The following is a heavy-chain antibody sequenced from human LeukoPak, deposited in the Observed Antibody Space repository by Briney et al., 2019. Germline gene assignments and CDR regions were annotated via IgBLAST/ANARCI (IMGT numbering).Heavy chain of an antibody. CDR1: GFTFRNYG. Sequence: PGGSLRLSCAASGFTFRNYGMHWVRQAPGKGLEWVAVISYDGSNKYYADSVKGRFTISRDNSKNTLYLQMNSLRAEDTAVYYCAKDREWLSNWLDPWGQGTLVTVPS. CDR3: AKDREWLSNWLDP. CDR2: ISYDGSNK. V-gene: IGHV3-30*18. D-gene: IGHD3-3*01. J-gene: IGHJ5*02.